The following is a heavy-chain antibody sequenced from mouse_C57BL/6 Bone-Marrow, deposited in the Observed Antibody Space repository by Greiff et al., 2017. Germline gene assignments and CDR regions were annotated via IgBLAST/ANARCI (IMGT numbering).Heavy chain of an antibody. CDR2: IDPENGDT. CDR1: GFNIKDDY. D-gene: IGHD2-3*01. Sequence: EVQLQQSGAELVRPGASVKLSCTASGFNIKDDYMHWVKQRPEQGLEWIGWIDPENGDTESASKFQGKATITADTSSNTAYLQLSSLTSEDTAVYYCTSDGCFDYWGQGTTLTVSS. V-gene: IGHV14-4*01. J-gene: IGHJ2*01. CDR3: TSDGCFDY.